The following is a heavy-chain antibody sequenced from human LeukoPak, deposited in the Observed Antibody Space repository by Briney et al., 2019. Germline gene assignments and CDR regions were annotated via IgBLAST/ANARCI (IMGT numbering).Heavy chain of an antibody. J-gene: IGHJ5*02. D-gene: IGHD6-13*01. CDR3: ARDPNYGSTWYVNWFDP. CDR2: ISYDRSNK. V-gene: IGHV3-30-3*01. Sequence: GGSLRLSCAASGFTFSSYAMHGVRQAPGKGLEWVAVISYDRSNKYYADSVKGRFTISRDNSKNTLYLQMNSLKAEDTAVYSCARDPNYGSTWYVNWFDPWGQGTLVTVSS. CDR1: GFTFSSYA.